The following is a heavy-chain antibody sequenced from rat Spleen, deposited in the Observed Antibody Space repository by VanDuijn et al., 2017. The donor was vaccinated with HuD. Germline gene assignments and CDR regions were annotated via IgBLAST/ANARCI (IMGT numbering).Heavy chain of an antibody. D-gene: IGHD1-11*01. Sequence: EVQLVESDGGLVQPGRSLKLSCAASGFTFSSYWMYWIRQAPGKGLEWVSSINPDGGTTYYPDSVKGRFTISRDNAENTVYLQMNSLRSEDTATYYCAREGNYGGAFDYWGQGVMVTVSS. CDR3: AREGNYGGAFDY. V-gene: IGHV5-58*01. CDR2: INPDGGTT. J-gene: IGHJ2*01. CDR1: GFTFSSYW.